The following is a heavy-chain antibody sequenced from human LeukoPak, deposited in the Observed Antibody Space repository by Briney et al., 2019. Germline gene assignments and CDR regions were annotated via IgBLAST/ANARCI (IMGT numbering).Heavy chain of an antibody. J-gene: IGHJ4*02. V-gene: IGHV4-59*02. CDR2: IYYSGST. Sequence: SEILSLTCTVSGGSVSSYYWSWIRQPPGKGLEWIGYIYYSGSTNYNPSLKSRVTISVDTSKNQSSLKLSSVTAADTAVYYCARAAVTATYFDYWGQGTLVTVSS. D-gene: IGHD2-21*02. CDR1: GGSVSSYY. CDR3: ARAAVTATYFDY.